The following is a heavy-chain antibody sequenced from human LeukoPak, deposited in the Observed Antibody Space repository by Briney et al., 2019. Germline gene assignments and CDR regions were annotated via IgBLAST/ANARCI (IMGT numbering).Heavy chain of an antibody. CDR3: ARDPPIYQGISSYYYGMDV. CDR1: GFTFSSYS. J-gene: IGHJ6*02. D-gene: IGHD3-3*02. CDR2: ISSSSYI. V-gene: IGHV3-21*01. Sequence: GGSPRLSCAASGFTFSSYSMNWVRQAPGKGLEWVSSISSSSYIYYADSVKGRFTISRDNAKNSLYLQMNSLRAEDTAVYYCARDPPIYQGISSYYYGMDVWGQGTTVTVSS.